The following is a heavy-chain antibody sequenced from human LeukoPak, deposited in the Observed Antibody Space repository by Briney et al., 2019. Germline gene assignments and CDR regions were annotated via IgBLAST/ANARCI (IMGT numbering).Heavy chain of an antibody. D-gene: IGHD1-14*01. Sequence: SQTLSLTCTVSGGSISSGGYYWSWIRQHPGKGLEWIGYIYYSGSTYYNPSLKSRVTISVHKSKSQFSQKLSSVTAADTAVYYCARDHNGLCDYWGQGTLVTVSS. CDR2: IYYSGST. CDR1: GGSISSGGYY. V-gene: IGHV4-31*03. CDR3: ARDHNGLCDY. J-gene: IGHJ4*02.